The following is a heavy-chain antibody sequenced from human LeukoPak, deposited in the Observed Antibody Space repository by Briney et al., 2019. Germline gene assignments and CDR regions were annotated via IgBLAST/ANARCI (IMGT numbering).Heavy chain of an antibody. CDR2: IDHSGST. CDR1: GGSFSGYY. Sequence: SETLSLTCAVYGGSFSGYYWSWIRQPPGKGLEWIGEIDHSGSTNYNPSLKSRVTISVDTSKNQFSLKLSSVTAADTAVYYCARRYCSGGSCYDYWGQGTLVTVSS. CDR3: ARRYCSGGSCYDY. D-gene: IGHD2-15*01. J-gene: IGHJ4*02. V-gene: IGHV4-34*01.